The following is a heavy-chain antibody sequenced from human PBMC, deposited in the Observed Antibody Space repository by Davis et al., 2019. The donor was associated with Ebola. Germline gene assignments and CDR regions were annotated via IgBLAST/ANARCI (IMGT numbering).Heavy chain of an antibody. CDR1: GGSISSGGYS. J-gene: IGHJ4*02. D-gene: IGHD3-16*01. CDR3: AREIRGSDGGSLDY. CDR2: IYHSGST. Sequence: MPSETLSLTCAVSGGSISSGGYSWSWIRQPPGKGLEWIGYIYHSGSTYYNPSLKSRVTISVDRSKNQFSLKLSSVTAADTAVYYCAREIRGSDGGSLDYWGQGTRVTVSS. V-gene: IGHV4-30-2*01.